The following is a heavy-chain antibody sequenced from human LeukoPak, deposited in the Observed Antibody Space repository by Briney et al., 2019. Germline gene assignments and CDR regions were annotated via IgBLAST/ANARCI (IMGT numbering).Heavy chain of an antibody. D-gene: IGHD3-22*01. CDR1: GFTFSSYG. CDR2: ISYDGSNK. CDR3: AKGFLYYYDSSGYSSRQNWFDP. J-gene: IGHJ5*02. Sequence: GGSLRLSCAASGFTFSSYGMHWVRQAPGKGLEWVAVISYDGSNKYYADSVKGRFTISRDNSKNTLYLQMNSLRAEDTAVYYCAKGFLYYYDSSGYSSRQNWFDPWGQGALVTVSS. V-gene: IGHV3-30*18.